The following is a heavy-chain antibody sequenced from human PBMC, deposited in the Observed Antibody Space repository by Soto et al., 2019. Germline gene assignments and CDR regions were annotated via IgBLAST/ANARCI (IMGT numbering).Heavy chain of an antibody. Sequence: EVQLVESGGGLVQPGGSLRLSFSASGFTFSNYLIDLVRQAPGKGLVWVSRIKRDGSSISYADSVKGRVTISRDNAKNTLYLQMNSLRAEDTAVYYCARDGGRGGDLDYWGQGTLVTVSS. D-gene: IGHD2-21*02. CDR2: IKRDGSSI. CDR3: ARDGGRGGDLDY. V-gene: IGHV3-74*01. CDR1: GFTFSNYL. J-gene: IGHJ4*02.